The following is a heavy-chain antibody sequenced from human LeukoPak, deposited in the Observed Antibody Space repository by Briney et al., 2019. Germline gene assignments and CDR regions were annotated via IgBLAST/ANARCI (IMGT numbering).Heavy chain of an antibody. CDR3: ARSLLGDYYHAMDV. V-gene: IGHV3-23*01. Sequence: SGGSLRLSCAASGFTFSSYAMSWVRQAPGKGLERVSAISGSGGSTYYADSVKGRFTISRDNSKNTLYLQMNSLRAEDTAVYYCARSLLGDYYHAMDVWGQGTTVAVSS. J-gene: IGHJ6*02. CDR1: GFTFSSYA. CDR2: ISGSGGST.